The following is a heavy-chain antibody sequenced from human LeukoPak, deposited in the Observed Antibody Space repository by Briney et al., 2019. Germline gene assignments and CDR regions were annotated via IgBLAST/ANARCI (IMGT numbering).Heavy chain of an antibody. V-gene: IGHV3-64*01. D-gene: IGHD5-12*01. CDR1: GFTFSSYA. CDR3: ARGRGYNFDY. J-gene: IGHJ4*02. CDR2: ISSNGGST. Sequence: GGTLRLSCAASGFTFSSYAMHWVRQAPGKGLEYVSAISSNGGSTYYANSVKGRFTISRDNSKNTLYLQMGSLRAEDMAVYYCARGRGYNFDYWGQGTLVTVSS.